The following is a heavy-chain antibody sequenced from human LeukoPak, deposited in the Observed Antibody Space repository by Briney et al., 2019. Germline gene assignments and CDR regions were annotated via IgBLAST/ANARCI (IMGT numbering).Heavy chain of an antibody. D-gene: IGHD3-3*01. CDR2: ISWNSGSI. V-gene: IGHV3-9*01. CDR3: ARGSGLANS. J-gene: IGHJ4*02. Sequence: GGSLRLSCAASGFTFDDYAMHWVRQAPGKGLEWVSGISWNSGSIGYADSVKGRFTISRDNAKKYVFLQMDSLRVEDTALYYCARGSGLANSWGQGTLVTVSS. CDR1: GFTFDDYA.